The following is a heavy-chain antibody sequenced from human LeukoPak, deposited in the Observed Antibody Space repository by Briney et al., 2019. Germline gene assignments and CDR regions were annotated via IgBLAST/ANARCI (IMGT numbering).Heavy chain of an antibody. D-gene: IGHD6-19*01. J-gene: IGHJ4*02. CDR3: ARPNSSGWYYFDY. CDR1: GGTFSSYA. V-gene: IGHV1-69*05. Sequence: GSSVKVSCKASGGTFSSYAISWVRQAPAQGLEWMGGIIPIFGTANYAQKFQGRVTITTDESTSTAYMELRSLRSDDTAVYYCARPNSSGWYYFDYWGQGTLVTVSS. CDR2: IIPIFGTA.